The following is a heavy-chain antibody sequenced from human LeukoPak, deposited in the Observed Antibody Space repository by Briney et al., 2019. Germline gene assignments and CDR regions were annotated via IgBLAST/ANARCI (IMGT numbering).Heavy chain of an antibody. V-gene: IGHV3-30-3*01. CDR3: AREGVVTATFYFDY. J-gene: IGHJ4*02. CDR2: ISYDGSNK. CDR1: GFTFSSYA. Sequence: GGSLRLSCVASGFTFSSYALNWVRQAPGKGLEWVAVISYDGSNKYYADSVKGRFTISRDNSKNTLYLQMNSLRAEDTAVYYCAREGVVTATFYFDYWGQGTLVTVSS. D-gene: IGHD2-21*02.